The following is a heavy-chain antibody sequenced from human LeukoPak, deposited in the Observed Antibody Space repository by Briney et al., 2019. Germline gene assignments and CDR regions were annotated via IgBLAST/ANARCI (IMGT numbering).Heavy chain of an antibody. CDR1: GFSFSTTW. V-gene: IGHV3-7*03. CDR2: INIDGSQR. D-gene: IGHD6-19*01. J-gene: IGHJ4*02. Sequence: GGSLRLSCAASGFSFSTTWMTWVRQTPGKGLELVANINIDGSQRYHADSVEGRFTISRDNVKNTLYLQMSSLRVEDTAVYYCARDPGWRALDYWGQGALVIVSS. CDR3: ARDPGWRALDY.